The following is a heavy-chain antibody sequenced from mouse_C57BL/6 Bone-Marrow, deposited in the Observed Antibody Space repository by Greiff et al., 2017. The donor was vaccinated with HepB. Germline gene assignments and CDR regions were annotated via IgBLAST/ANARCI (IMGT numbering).Heavy chain of an antibody. CDR2: IRNKANGYTT. CDR3: ARPNYYGSSWYFDV. J-gene: IGHJ1*03. D-gene: IGHD1-1*01. CDR1: GFTFTDYY. V-gene: IGHV7-3*01. Sequence: EVKLQESGGGLVQPGGSLSLSCAASGFTFTDYYMSWVRQPPGKALEWLGFIRNKANGYTTEYSASVKGRFTISRDNSQSILYLQMNALRAEDSATYYCARPNYYGSSWYFDVWGTGTTVTVSS.